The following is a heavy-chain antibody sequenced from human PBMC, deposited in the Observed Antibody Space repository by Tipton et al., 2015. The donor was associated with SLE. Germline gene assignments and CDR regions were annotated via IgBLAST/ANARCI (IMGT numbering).Heavy chain of an antibody. CDR2: ISYGGNT. J-gene: IGHJ4*02. V-gene: IGHV4-39*01. CDR1: GGSVSSSSYY. Sequence: TLSLTCTVSGGSVSSSSYYWGWIRQPPGEGLEWIGTISYGGNTYYNPSLKTPVTISVDTSKNQFSLKLGSVTAADTAVYYCARHRGYFTVSDYLDYWGRGTLVTVSS. CDR3: ARHRGYFTVSDYLDY. D-gene: IGHD3-10*01.